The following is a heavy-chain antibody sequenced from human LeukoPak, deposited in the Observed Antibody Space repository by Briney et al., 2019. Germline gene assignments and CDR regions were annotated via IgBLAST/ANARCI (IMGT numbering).Heavy chain of an antibody. CDR3: ARRYCTNGVCLFDY. CDR2: ISYDGSNK. CDR1: GFTFSSYA. V-gene: IGHV3-30-3*01. J-gene: IGHJ4*02. Sequence: SGGSLRLSCAASGFTFSSYAMHWVRQAPGKGLEWVAVISYDGSNKYYADSVKGRFTISRDNSKNTLYLQMNSLRAEDTAVYYCARRYCTNGVCLFDYWGQGTLVTVSS. D-gene: IGHD2-8*01.